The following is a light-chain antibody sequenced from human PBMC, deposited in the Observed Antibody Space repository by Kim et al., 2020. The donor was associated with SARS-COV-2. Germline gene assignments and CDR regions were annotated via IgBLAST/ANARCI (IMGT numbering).Light chain of an antibody. CDR1: VKNVGEQG. J-gene: IGLJ3*02. CDR3: SAWDRSLTAWV. Sequence: RTATRTSPGNVKNVGEQGAAWLMPHRDHPPKPLSFRNNNRPSGISGRLSAARSGNAASLTIYEVQPEDEADYYCSAWDRSLTAWVFGGGTQLTVL. CDR2: RNN. V-gene: IGLV10-54*01.